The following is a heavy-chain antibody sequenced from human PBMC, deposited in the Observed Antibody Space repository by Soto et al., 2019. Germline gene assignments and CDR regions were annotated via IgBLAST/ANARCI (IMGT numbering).Heavy chain of an antibody. CDR3: ENEFGGKWGSCGCVKCYEDY. Sequence: SGPTLVNPTQTLTLTCTFSCFSLSTNVVVVGLIRQPPGKSPEWFALIYWDDDNRYSPSLKGILTITKYTSKNQVFLTMTNMYXGXTAIYYCENEFGGKWGSCGCVKCYEDYWGQ. V-gene: IGHV2-5*02. J-gene: IGHJ4*02. D-gene: IGHD2-21*01. CDR2: IYWDDDN. CDR1: CFSLSTNVVV.